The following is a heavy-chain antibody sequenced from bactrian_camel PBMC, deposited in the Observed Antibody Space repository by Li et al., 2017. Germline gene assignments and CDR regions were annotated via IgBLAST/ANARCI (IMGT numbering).Heavy chain of an antibody. D-gene: IGHD2*01. Sequence: VQLLESGGGSVQAGGSLRLSCKASKYTSSPKCMGWFRQAPGKEREGIATIIPGGRTTYHASVKGRITISRDNAKNTVYLQMNNLKTEDTAMYYCAAASTVSCITGRAITTGARGPRSPSP. CDR2: IIPGGRT. CDR1: KYTSSPKC. V-gene: IGHV3S53*01. CDR3: AAASTVSCITGRAITT. J-gene: IGHJ4*01.